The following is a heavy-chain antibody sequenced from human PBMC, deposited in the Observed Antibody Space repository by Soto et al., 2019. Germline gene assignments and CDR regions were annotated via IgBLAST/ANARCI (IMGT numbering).Heavy chain of an antibody. J-gene: IGHJ5*02. CDR2: IYYSGST. V-gene: IGHV4-31*03. Sequence: SETLSLTCIVSGGSIRSGGYYWSWIRQHPGKGLEWIGYIYYSGSTYYNPSLKSRVTISVDTSKNQFSLKLSSVTAADTAVYYCARESLRKFNWFDPWGQGTLVTVSS. CDR1: GGSIRSGGYY. CDR3: ARESLRKFNWFDP.